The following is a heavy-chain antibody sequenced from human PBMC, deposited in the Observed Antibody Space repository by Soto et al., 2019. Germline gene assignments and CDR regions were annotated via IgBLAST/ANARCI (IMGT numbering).Heavy chain of an antibody. CDR2: LSHDGSSE. J-gene: IGHJ4*02. CDR1: GFPFSSQS. D-gene: IGHD3-22*01. V-gene: IGHV3-30-3*01. CDR3: ASGQAFYYDTSRY. Sequence: QVQLVESGGGVVQPGTSLRLSCAASGFPFSSQSLHWVRQAPGKGLEWVAVLSHDGSSEYYADSVKGRFTISRDTSANMLFLHMNNLRTEETAVYYCASGQAFYYDTSRYWGQGTVVTVSS.